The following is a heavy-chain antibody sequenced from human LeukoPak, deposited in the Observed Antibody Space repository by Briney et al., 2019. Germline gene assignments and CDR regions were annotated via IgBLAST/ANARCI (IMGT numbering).Heavy chain of an antibody. Sequence: GSLRLSCAASGFTFSSYAMSWVRQAPGKGLEWVSAISGSGGSTYYADSVKGRFTISRDNSKNTLYLQMNSLRAEDTAVYYCANSAPGDIVVVPAAADTKILFDYWGQGTLVTVSS. V-gene: IGHV3-23*01. D-gene: IGHD2-2*01. CDR3: ANSAPGDIVVVPAAADTKILFDY. CDR1: GFTFSSYA. J-gene: IGHJ4*02. CDR2: ISGSGGST.